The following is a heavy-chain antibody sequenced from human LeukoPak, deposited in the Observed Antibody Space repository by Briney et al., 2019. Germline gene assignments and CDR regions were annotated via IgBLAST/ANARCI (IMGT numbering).Heavy chain of an antibody. V-gene: IGHV3-23*01. J-gene: IGHJ3*01. CDR1: GFTFSSYA. CDR3: TRHTRDYGDYFDAFDL. Sequence: PGGSLRLSCAASGFTFSSYAMSWVRQAPGKGLEWVSAISGSGGSTYYADSVKGRFTISRDNSKNTLYLQMNSLRVEDTAVYFCTRHTRDYGDYFDAFDLWGQGTMVTVSS. D-gene: IGHD4-17*01. CDR2: ISGSGGST.